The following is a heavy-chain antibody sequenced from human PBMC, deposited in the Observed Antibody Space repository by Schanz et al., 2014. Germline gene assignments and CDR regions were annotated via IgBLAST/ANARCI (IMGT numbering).Heavy chain of an antibody. J-gene: IGHJ4*02. CDR2: IIDSGGST. CDR3: AKDTGHRGYFDY. CDR1: GFTFSTYD. V-gene: IGHV3-23*01. D-gene: IGHD2-8*02. Sequence: EVQLLESGGGLVQPGGSLRLSCAASGFTFSTYDMHWVRQAPGKGLEWVSSIIDSGGSTYYADSVQGRFSISRDNSKNTLQLQMNSLRAEDTAVYYCAKDTGHRGYFDYWGQGTLVTVSS.